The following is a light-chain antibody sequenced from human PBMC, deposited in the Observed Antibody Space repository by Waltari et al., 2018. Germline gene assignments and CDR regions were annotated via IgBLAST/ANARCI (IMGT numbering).Light chain of an antibody. Sequence: SYVLTQPSSVSVAPGKTARITCEGSKIGSKNVHWYQQRPGQAPVLVVYDDSDRPSGIPERFSGSNSGNTATLTVNRVEAGDEADYYCQVWDSSSDNPVFGGGTKLTVL. V-gene: IGLV3-21*03. J-gene: IGLJ2*01. CDR1: KIGSKN. CDR3: QVWDSSSDNPV. CDR2: DDS.